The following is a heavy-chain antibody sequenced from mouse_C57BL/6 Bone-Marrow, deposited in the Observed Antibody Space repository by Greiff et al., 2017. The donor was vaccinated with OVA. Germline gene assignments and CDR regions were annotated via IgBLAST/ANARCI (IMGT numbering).Heavy chain of an antibody. D-gene: IGHD2-4*01. CDR1: GFSLTSYG. CDR2: IWSGGST. V-gene: IGHV2-2*01. Sequence: VKLQESGPGLVQPSQSLSITCTVSGFSLTSYGVHWVRQSPGKGLEWLGVIWSGGSTDYNAAFISRLSISKDNSKSQVFFKMNSLQADDTAIYYCASPYDYEGAWFAYWGQGTLVTVSA. J-gene: IGHJ3*01. CDR3: ASPYDYEGAWFAY.